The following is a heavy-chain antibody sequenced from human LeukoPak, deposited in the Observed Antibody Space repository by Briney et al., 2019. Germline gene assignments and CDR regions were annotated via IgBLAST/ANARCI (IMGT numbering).Heavy chain of an antibody. V-gene: IGHV3-15*01. Sequence: GGSLRLFCAASGFTFSNAWMSWVREAPGKGLEWVGRIKSKTDGGTTDYAAPVKGRFTISRDDSKNTLYLQINSLKTEDTAVYYCTTTSRYGDYGFDYWGQGTLVTVSS. CDR1: GFTFSNAW. D-gene: IGHD4-17*01. J-gene: IGHJ4*02. CDR2: IKSKTDGGTT. CDR3: TTTSRYGDYGFDY.